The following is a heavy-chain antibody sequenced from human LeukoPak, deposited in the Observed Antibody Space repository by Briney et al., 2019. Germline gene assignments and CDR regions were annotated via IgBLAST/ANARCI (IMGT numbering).Heavy chain of an antibody. J-gene: IGHJ4*02. CDR1: GGSISSGSYY. CDR3: ARDDDYYDSSGYYYSDY. CDR2: IYTSGST. D-gene: IGHD3-22*01. V-gene: IGHV4-61*02. Sequence: SLNLSLTCTVSGGSISSGSYYWSWIRQPAGKGLEWIGRIYTSGSTNYNPSLKSRVTISVDTSKNQFSLKLSSVTAADTAVYYCARDDDYYDSSGYYYSDYWGQGTLVTVSS.